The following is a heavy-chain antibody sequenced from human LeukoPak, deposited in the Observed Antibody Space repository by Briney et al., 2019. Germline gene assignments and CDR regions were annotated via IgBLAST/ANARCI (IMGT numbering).Heavy chain of an antibody. V-gene: IGHV3-30*02. Sequence: GGSLRLSCAASGFTFSSYGMHWVRQAPGKGLEWVAFIRYDGSSKYYADSVRGRFTISRDNAKNSLYLQMNSLRAEDTAVYYCASIPDSAYDSSGSPDYWGQGTLVTVSS. D-gene: IGHD3-22*01. J-gene: IGHJ4*02. CDR3: ASIPDSAYDSSGSPDY. CDR2: IRYDGSSK. CDR1: GFTFSSYG.